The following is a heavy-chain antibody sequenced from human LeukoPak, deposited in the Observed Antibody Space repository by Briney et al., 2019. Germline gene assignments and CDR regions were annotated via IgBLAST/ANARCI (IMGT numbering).Heavy chain of an antibody. CDR2: ISSSSSYI. J-gene: IGHJ3*02. CDR1: GFTFSSYS. Sequence: GGSLRLSCAASGFTFSSYSMNWVRQAPGKGLEGVSSISSSSSYIYYADSVKGRFTISRDNAKNSLYLQMNSLRAEDTAVYYCARDWTMIVVAGNAFDIWGQGTMVTVSS. V-gene: IGHV3-21*01. D-gene: IGHD3-22*01. CDR3: ARDWTMIVVAGNAFDI.